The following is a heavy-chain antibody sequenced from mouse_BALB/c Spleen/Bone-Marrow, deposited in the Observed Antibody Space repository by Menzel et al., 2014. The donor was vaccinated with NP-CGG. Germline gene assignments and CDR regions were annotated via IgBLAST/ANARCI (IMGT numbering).Heavy chain of an antibody. CDR1: GYPFTGYY. J-gene: IGHJ4*01. CDR2: ISCYNGAT. V-gene: IGHV1S34*01. Sequence: LVKTGASVKISCKASGYPFTGYYMHWVKQSHGKSLEWIGYISCYNGATSYNQDFKGKATFTVDTSSSTAYMQFNSLTSEDSAVYYCVRRGKPIVYYAMDYWGQGTSVTVSS. CDR3: VRRGKPIVYYAMDY.